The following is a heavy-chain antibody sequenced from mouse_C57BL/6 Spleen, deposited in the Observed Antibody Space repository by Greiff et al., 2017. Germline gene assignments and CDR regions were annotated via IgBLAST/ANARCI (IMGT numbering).Heavy chain of an antibody. V-gene: IGHV1-53*01. Sequence: QVQLQQPGTELVKPGASVKLSCKASGYTFTSYWMHWVKQRPGQGLEWIGNIYPSNGGTNYNEKFKSKATLTVDKSSSTAYMQLSSLTSEDSAVYYCAPITTVVEGFAYWGQGTLVTVSA. CDR3: APITTVVEGFAY. J-gene: IGHJ3*01. CDR2: IYPSNGGT. D-gene: IGHD1-1*01. CDR1: GYTFTSYW.